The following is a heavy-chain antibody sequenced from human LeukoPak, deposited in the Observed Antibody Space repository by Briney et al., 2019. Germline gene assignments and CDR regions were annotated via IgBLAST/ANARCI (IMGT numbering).Heavy chain of an antibody. CDR1: GFTFSSYA. V-gene: IGHV3-23*01. CDR3: AKVDTAMVTRGPFDY. J-gene: IGHJ4*02. Sequence: AGGSLRPSCAASGFTFSSYAMSSVRQAPGKGLEWVSAISGSGGSTYYADSVKGRFTISRDNSKNTLYLQMISLRAEDTAVYYCAKVDTAMVTRGPFDYWGQGTLVTVSS. CDR2: ISGSGGST. D-gene: IGHD5-18*01.